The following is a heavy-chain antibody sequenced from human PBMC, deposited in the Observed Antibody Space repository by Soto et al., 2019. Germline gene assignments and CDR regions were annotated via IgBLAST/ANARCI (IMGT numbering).Heavy chain of an antibody. J-gene: IGHJ5*02. CDR3: AKGRMLGLPAKLRYFDWQPFDP. V-gene: IGHV1-2*04. D-gene: IGHD3-9*01. CDR2: INPNSGGT. Sequence: GASVKVSCKASGYTFTGYYMHWVRQAPGQGLEWMGWINPNSGGTNYAQKFQGWVTMTRDTSISTAYMELSRLRSDDTAVYYCAKGRMLGLPAKLRYFDWQPFDPSGQGTLVTVSS. CDR1: GYTFTGYY.